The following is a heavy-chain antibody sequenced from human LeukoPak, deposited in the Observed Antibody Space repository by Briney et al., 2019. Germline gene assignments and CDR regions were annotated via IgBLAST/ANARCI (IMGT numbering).Heavy chain of an antibody. CDR3: ARHGVEYSSSSWFDP. D-gene: IGHD6-6*01. CDR2: IYTSGST. Sequence: PSETLSLTCTVSGGSIRTYYWSWIRQPPGKGLEWIGYIYTSGSTNYNPSLKSRVTISVDTSKNQFSLKLSSVTAADTAVYYCARHGVEYSSSSWFDPWGQGTLVTVSS. J-gene: IGHJ5*02. CDR1: GGSIRTYY. V-gene: IGHV4-4*09.